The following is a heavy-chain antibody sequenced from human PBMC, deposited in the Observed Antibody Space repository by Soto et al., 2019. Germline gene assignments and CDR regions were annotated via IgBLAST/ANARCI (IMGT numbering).Heavy chain of an antibody. D-gene: IGHD3-22*01. V-gene: IGHV3-23*01. J-gene: IGHJ6*02. CDR1: GFTLSTYA. Sequence: GGSLRLSCAASGFTLSTYAMGWVRQAPGKGLEWVSVIRGGGDSTYDADSVKGRFTISRDNSKNTLYLQMNSLRAEDTAVYYCAKGQSGTYSYSSLYYVMDVWGQGTTVTVSS. CDR2: IRGGGDST. CDR3: AKGQSGTYSYSSLYYVMDV.